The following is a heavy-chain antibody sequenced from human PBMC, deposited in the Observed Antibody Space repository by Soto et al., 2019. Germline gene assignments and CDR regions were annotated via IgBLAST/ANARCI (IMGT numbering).Heavy chain of an antibody. CDR3: ARGLNVYSSAH. CDR2: INAGNGNT. Sequence: ASVKVSCKASGYTFTNYAIHWVRQAPGQRLEWMGWINAGNGNTKYSQKFQGRVTITRDTSASTAYMELSSLRSEDTAVFYGARGLNVYSSAHWGQGTLVPVSS. J-gene: IGHJ4*02. CDR1: GYTFTNYA. V-gene: IGHV1-3*01. D-gene: IGHD2-15*01.